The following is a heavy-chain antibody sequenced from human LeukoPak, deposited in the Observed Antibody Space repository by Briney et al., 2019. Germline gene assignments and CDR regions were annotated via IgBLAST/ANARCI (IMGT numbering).Heavy chain of an antibody. Sequence: SETLSLTCAVSGYSISSGYYWGWIRQPPGKGLEWIGSIYHSGSTYYNPSLKSRVTISVDTSKNQFSLKLSSVTAADTAAYYCARAKVGATVYFDYWGQGTLVTVSS. CDR1: GYSISSGYY. D-gene: IGHD1-26*01. CDR3: ARAKVGATVYFDY. V-gene: IGHV4-38-2*01. CDR2: IYHSGST. J-gene: IGHJ4*02.